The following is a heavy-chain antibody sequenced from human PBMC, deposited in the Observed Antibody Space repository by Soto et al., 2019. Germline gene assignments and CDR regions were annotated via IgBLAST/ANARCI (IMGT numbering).Heavy chain of an antibody. V-gene: IGHV4-30-4*01. CDR1: VGSISSGDYY. D-gene: IGHD2-15*01. CDR3: ARARGVVVVAATSGGWFDP. Sequence: SETLSLTCTVSVGSISSGDYYWSWIRQPPGKGLEWIGYIYYSGSTYYNPSLKSRVTLSVDTSKNQFSLKLSSVTAADTAVYYCARARGVVVVAATSGGWFDPWGQGTLVTVSS. CDR2: IYYSGST. J-gene: IGHJ5*02.